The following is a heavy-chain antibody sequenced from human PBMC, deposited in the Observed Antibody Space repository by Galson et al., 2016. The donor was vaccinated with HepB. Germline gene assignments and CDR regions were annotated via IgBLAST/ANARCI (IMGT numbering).Heavy chain of an antibody. CDR1: GFTFSNHA. Sequence: SLRLSCAASGFTFSNHAMSWVRQAPGKGLEWVSVITGSGVTYYADSVKGRFTISRDNSKNTLYLQMNSLRAEDTAVYYCARDTKGRVEVVVAANYYYYYGMDVWGQGTTVTVSS. CDR3: ARDTKGRVEVVVAANYYYYYGMDV. J-gene: IGHJ6*02. D-gene: IGHD2-15*01. CDR2: ITGSGVT. V-gene: IGHV3-23*01.